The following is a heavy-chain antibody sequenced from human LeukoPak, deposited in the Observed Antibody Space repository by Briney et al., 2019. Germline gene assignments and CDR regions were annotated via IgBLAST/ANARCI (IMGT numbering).Heavy chain of an antibody. CDR2: IYYSGST. V-gene: IGHV4-59*01. Sequence: SETLSLTCTASGGSINSYYWSWIRQPPGKGLEWIGYIYYSGSTNYNPSLQSRVTISVDTSKNQFSLKLSSVTAADTAVYYCARSPSWYYDSSGYYLPYWYFDLWGRGTLVTVSS. CDR1: GGSINSYY. CDR3: ARSPSWYYDSSGYYLPYWYFDL. J-gene: IGHJ2*01. D-gene: IGHD3-22*01.